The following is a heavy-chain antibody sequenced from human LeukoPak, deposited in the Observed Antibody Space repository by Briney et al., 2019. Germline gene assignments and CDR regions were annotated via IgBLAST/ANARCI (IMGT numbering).Heavy chain of an antibody. CDR1: GYTFANYC. Sequence: ASVKVSCKASGYTFANYCINWVRQAPGQGLEWIGWISLENGNAGYAQRVQGRVTLTTDTSTSTAYMELRSLRSDDTAVYYCARVTYVRPYQLDYWGQGTLVSISS. CDR2: ISLENGNA. V-gene: IGHV1-18*01. J-gene: IGHJ4*02. D-gene: IGHD2-2*01. CDR3: ARVTYVRPYQLDY.